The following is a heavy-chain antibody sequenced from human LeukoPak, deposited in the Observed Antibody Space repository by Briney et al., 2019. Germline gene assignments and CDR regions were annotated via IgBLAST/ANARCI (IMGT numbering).Heavy chain of an antibody. D-gene: IGHD1-20*01. V-gene: IGHV3-30*04. CDR1: GFTFISYA. CDR3: ARDKLDNWNDQDGDY. CDR2: ISFHGTDS. J-gene: IGHJ4*02. Sequence: GTSLRLSCAASGFTFISYAIHWVRQAPGKGLEWVAVISFHGTDSFYADSVKGRFTISRDNSKNTLYLQMSSLRADDTAVYYCARDKLDNWNDQDGDYWGQGTLVTVSS.